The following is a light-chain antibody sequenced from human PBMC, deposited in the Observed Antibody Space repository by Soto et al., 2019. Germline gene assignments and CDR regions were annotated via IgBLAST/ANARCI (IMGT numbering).Light chain of an antibody. Sequence: QSVLTQPPSASGTPGQRVTISCSGSGSNIGSKAVNWYQQLPGAAPKLLIYANNQRPSGVPDRFSGSKSGTSASLAISGLQSEDEADYYCAAWDDTLNGWVFGGGTQLTVL. J-gene: IGLJ3*02. CDR1: GSNIGSKA. V-gene: IGLV1-44*01. CDR2: ANN. CDR3: AAWDDTLNGWV.